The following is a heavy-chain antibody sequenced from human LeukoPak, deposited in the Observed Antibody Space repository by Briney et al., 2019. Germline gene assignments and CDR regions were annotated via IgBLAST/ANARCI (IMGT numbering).Heavy chain of an antibody. CDR1: GGTFSSYA. V-gene: IGHV1-69*13. CDR2: IIPIFGTA. Sequence: GASVKVSCKASGGTFSSYAISWVRQAPGQGLEWMGGIIPIFGTANYAQKFQGRVTITADESTSTAYMELRSLRSDDTAVYYCARDSGMVAATPWGQGTLVTVSS. CDR3: ARDSGMVAATP. D-gene: IGHD2-15*01. J-gene: IGHJ5*02.